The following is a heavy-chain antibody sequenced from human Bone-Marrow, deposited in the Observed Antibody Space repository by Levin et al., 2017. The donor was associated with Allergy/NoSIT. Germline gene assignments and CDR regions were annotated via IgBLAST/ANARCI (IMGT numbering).Heavy chain of an antibody. CDR1: GGSLNSGAYY. CDR3: ARDQASHRSGWFDP. J-gene: IGHJ5*02. Sequence: PSETLSLTCTVSGGSLNSGAYYWNWIRQPPGKGLEWIGYIYYSGDTYYNPSLKSRVTISLDTSKNQFSLSLRSVTAADTAVYFCARDQASHRSGWFDPWGQGTQVIVSS. CDR2: IYYSGDT. D-gene: IGHD1-14*01. V-gene: IGHV4-30-4*01.